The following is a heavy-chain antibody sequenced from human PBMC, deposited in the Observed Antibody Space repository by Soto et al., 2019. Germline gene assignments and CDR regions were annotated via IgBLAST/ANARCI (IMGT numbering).Heavy chain of an antibody. CDR1: GGSISSGGYY. D-gene: IGHD4-17*01. Sequence: KPSETLSLTCTVSGGSISSGGYYWSWIRQHPGKGLEWIGYIYYSGSTYYNPSLKSRVTISVDTSKNQFSLKLSSVTAADTAVYYCARDYLYGDYVSWFDPWGQGTLVTVSS. CDR2: IYYSGST. V-gene: IGHV4-31*03. J-gene: IGHJ5*02. CDR3: ARDYLYGDYVSWFDP.